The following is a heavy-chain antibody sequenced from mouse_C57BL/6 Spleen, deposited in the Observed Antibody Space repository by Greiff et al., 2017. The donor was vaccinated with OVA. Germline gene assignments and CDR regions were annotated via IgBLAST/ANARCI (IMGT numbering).Heavy chain of an antibody. D-gene: IGHD1-1*01. CDR1: GFTIKDYY. V-gene: IGHV14-1*01. CDR3: TAIYYYGSSHH. J-gene: IGHJ2*01. CDR2: IDPADGDT. Sequence: VQLQQSGAELVRPGASVKLSCTASGFTIKDYYMHWVKQRPEQGLEWIGRIDPADGDTKYAPKFQGKATMTADTSSNTAYLQLSSLTSEDTAVYYCTAIYYYGSSHHWGQGTTLTVSS.